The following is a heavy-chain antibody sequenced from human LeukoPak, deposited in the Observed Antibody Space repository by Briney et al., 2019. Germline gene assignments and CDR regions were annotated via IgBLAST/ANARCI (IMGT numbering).Heavy chain of an antibody. D-gene: IGHD5-12*01. Sequence: PSETLSLTCTVSGGSISSYYWSWIRQPPGKGLEWIGYIYYSGSTNYNPSLKSRVTISVDTSKNQFSLKLSSVTAADTAMYYCARDAVDSFDYWGQGTLVTVSS. J-gene: IGHJ4*02. CDR1: GGSISSYY. CDR2: IYYSGST. V-gene: IGHV4-59*01. CDR3: ARDAVDSFDY.